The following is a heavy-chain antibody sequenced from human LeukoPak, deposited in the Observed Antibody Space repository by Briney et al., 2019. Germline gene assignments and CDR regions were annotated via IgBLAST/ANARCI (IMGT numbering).Heavy chain of an antibody. CDR3: ARLRRGY. Sequence: GGSLRLSCAASGLTFTSNHMSWVRQAPGKGLEWVSLINSDGTTEYSDSVKGRFTISTDNSKNTLFLQMNSLRVEDTAVYSCARLRRGYWGRGTAVTVSS. CDR1: GLTFTSNH. V-gene: IGHV3-53*01. CDR2: INSDGTT. J-gene: IGHJ4*02.